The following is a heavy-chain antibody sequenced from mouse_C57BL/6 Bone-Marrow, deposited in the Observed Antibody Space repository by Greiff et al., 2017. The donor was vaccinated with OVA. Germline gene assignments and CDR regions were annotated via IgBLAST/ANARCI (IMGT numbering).Heavy chain of an antibody. J-gene: IGHJ2*01. CDR3: ASYGSRTYFDY. V-gene: IGHV1-55*01. Sequence: QVHVKQPGAELVKPGASVKMSCKASGYTFTSYWITWVKQRPGQGLEWIGDIYPGSGSTNYNEKFKSKATLTVDTSSSTAYMQLSSLTSEDSAVYYCASYGSRTYFDYWGQGTTLTVSS. CDR2: IYPGSGST. CDR1: GYTFTSYW. D-gene: IGHD1-1*01.